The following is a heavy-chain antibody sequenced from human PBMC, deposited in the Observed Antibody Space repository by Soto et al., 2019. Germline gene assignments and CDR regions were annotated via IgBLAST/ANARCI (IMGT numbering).Heavy chain of an antibody. CDR1: GGSFSGYY. V-gene: IGHV4-34*01. CDR2: INHSGST. D-gene: IGHD3-10*01. CDR3: ARGWGTRITMVRGVFSRDPYGMDV. J-gene: IGHJ6*02. Sequence: QVQLQQWGAGLLKPSETLSLTCAVYGGSFSGYYWSWIRQPPGKGLEWIGEINHSGSTNYNPSLKSRVTISVDTSKNQFSLKLSSVTAADTAVYYCARGWGTRITMVRGVFSRDPYGMDVWGQGTTVTVSS.